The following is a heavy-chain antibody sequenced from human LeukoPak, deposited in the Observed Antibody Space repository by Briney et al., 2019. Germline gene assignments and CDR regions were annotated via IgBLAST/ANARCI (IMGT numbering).Heavy chain of an antibody. CDR1: GGSISSGGYY. CDR3: ARVPLVATYYYFYYMDV. CDR2: IYYSGTI. Sequence: TSETLSLTCTVSGGSISSGGYYWSWIRQHPGKGLEWIGFIYYSGTIYYNPSLKSRVTISVDTSKNQFSLKLSSVTAADTAVYFCARVPLVATYYYFYYMDVWGKGTTVTVSS. V-gene: IGHV4-31*03. J-gene: IGHJ6*03. D-gene: IGHD5-12*01.